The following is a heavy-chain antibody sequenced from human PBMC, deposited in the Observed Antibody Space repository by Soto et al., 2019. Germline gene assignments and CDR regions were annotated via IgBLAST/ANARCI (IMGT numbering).Heavy chain of an antibody. CDR3: ARAWSSRWKYYFDY. CDR2: INPSDGST. D-gene: IGHD6-19*01. V-gene: IGHV1-46*01. J-gene: IGHJ4*02. Sequence: ASVKVSCKASGYVYTNYYMHWVRQATGQGLEWMGMINPSDGSTNYAQRVQGRVTMTRDTSTTTVYMEPSDLRFDDTAVYFCARAWSSRWKYYFDYWGQGALVTVSS. CDR1: GYVYTNYY.